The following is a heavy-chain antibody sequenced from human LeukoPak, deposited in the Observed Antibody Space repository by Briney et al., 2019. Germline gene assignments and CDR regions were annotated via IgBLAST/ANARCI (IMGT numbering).Heavy chain of an antibody. Sequence: SETLSLTCTVSGGSISSYYWSWIRQPPGKGLEWIGYIYYSGSTNYNPSLKSRVTISVDTSKSQFSLKLSSVTAADTAVYYCARGRHAIAARPVDYWGQGTLVTVSS. CDR3: ARGRHAIAARPVDY. D-gene: IGHD6-6*01. V-gene: IGHV4-59*12. CDR2: IYYSGST. J-gene: IGHJ4*02. CDR1: GGSISSYY.